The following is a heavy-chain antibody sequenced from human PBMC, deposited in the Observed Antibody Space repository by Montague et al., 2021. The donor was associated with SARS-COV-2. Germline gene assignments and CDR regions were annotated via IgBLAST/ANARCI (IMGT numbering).Heavy chain of an antibody. V-gene: IGHV3-13*04. Sequence: SLRLSCAASGFTFSSYDMHWVRQATGKGLEWVSAIGTAGDTYYPVSVKGRFTISRENAKNSLYLQMNSLRAGDTAVYYCARGDITMVQGVITYYYYYGMDDWGQGTTVTVSS. D-gene: IGHD3-10*01. CDR1: GFTFSSYD. CDR3: ARGDITMVQGVITYYYYYGMDD. J-gene: IGHJ6*02. CDR2: IGTAGDT.